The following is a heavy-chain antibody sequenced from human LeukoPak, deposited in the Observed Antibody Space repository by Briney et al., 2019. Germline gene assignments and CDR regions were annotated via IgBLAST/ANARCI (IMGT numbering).Heavy chain of an antibody. CDR1: GGSFSGYY. J-gene: IGHJ5*02. CDR2: INHSGST. V-gene: IGHV4-34*01. CDR3: ARGPVRSPSGRWFDP. Sequence: PSETLSLTCAVYGGSFSGYYWSWIRQPPGKGLEWIGEINHSGSTNYNPSLKSRVTISVDTSKNQFSLKLSSVTAADTAVYYCARGPVRSPSGRWFDPWGQGTLVTVSS. D-gene: IGHD6-6*01.